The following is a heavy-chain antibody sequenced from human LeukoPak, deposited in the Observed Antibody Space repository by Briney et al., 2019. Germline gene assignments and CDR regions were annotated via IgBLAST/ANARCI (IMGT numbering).Heavy chain of an antibody. Sequence: GGSLRLSYAASGFTFSSYEMNWVRQAPGKGLGWVSYISSSGNTIYYADSVKGRFTISRDNAKNSLYLQMNSLRAEDTAVYYCARAIREGSGSYYNYYYYYGMDVWGQGTTVTVSS. V-gene: IGHV3-48*03. CDR3: ARAIREGSGSYYNYYYYYGMDV. D-gene: IGHD3-10*01. CDR2: ISSSGNTI. J-gene: IGHJ6*02. CDR1: GFTFSSYE.